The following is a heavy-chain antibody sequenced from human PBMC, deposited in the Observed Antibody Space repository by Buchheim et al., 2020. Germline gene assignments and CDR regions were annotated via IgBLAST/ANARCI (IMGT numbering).Heavy chain of an antibody. CDR3: ARKVDSSGWDNNWFDP. CDR1: GFSFSSYS. D-gene: IGHD6-19*01. V-gene: IGHV3-48*01. Sequence: EVQLVESGGGLVQPGGSLRLSCAASGFSFSSYSMNWVRQAPGKGLEWVSYISSSSRTIHYTDSVKGRFTISRDNANNSLYLQMNSLRAEDTAVYYCARKVDSSGWDNNWFDPWGQGTL. CDR2: ISSSSRTI. J-gene: IGHJ5*02.